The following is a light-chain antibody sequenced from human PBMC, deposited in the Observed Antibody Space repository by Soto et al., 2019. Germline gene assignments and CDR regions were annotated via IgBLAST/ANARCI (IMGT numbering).Light chain of an antibody. CDR1: SSDFGGYTY. V-gene: IGLV2-14*01. CDR3: SSYATSGPYV. Sequence: QSALTQPASVSGSPGQSITISCTGTSSDFGGYTYVSWYQQRPGEAPKLIIFDVNNRPSGVSDRFSGSKSGDTASLTISGLQAEGEADFYCSSYATSGPYVFGSGTKLTVL. CDR2: DVN. J-gene: IGLJ1*01.